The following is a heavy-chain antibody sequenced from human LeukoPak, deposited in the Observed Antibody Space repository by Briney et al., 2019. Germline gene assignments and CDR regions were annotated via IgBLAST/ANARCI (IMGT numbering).Heavy chain of an antibody. Sequence: PSETLSLTCAVYGGSFSGYYWSWIRQPPGKGLEWIGEINHSGSTNYNPSLKSRVTISVDTSKNQFSLKLSSVTAADTAVYYCARGGLAIAAAGTGRGYYYYYYMDVWGKGTTVTVSS. V-gene: IGHV4-34*01. CDR3: ARGGLAIAAAGTGRGYYYYYYMDV. CDR1: GGSFSGYY. J-gene: IGHJ6*03. D-gene: IGHD6-13*01. CDR2: INHSGST.